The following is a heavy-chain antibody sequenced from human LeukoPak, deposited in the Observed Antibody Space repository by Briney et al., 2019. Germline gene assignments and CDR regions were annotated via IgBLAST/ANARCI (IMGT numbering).Heavy chain of an antibody. V-gene: IGHV3-53*01. CDR2: VYTGGST. Sequence: GGSLRLSRAASNFIVRNNYMSWVRQAPGKGLEWVSVVYTGGSTYYADSVKGRFTVSKDTSDNTLYLQMNSLRVDDTAVYYCVKASPGGGHFEYWGPGALVTVSS. CDR3: VKASPGGGHFEY. J-gene: IGHJ4*02. CDR1: NFIVRNNY.